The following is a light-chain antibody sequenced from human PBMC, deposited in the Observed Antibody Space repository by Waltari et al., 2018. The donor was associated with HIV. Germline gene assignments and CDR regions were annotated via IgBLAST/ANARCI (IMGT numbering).Light chain of an antibody. V-gene: IGLV2-14*03. Sequence: QSALTQPASVSGSPGQSIIISCPGPSSDVGGYNSVSWDQQHPGNAPQLIIFDVGNRPSGVSNRFSGSKSGNTASLTISGLQTEDEADYYCNSYTSTTTRWLFGGGTRLTVL. J-gene: IGLJ3*02. CDR3: NSYTSTTTRWL. CDR2: DVG. CDR1: SSDVGGYNS.